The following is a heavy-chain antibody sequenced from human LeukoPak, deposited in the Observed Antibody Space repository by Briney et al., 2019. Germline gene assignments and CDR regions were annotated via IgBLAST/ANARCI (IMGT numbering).Heavy chain of an antibody. Sequence: GRSLRLSCAASGFTFDDYGMSWVRQVPGTGLEWVSGINWNGGSTGYADSVKGRFTISRDNAKNSLYLQVNSLRAEDTALYYCARADSSTWYGKGFDYWGQGTLVTVSS. V-gene: IGHV3-20*04. CDR2: INWNGGST. CDR3: ARADSSTWYGKGFDY. D-gene: IGHD6-13*01. CDR1: GFTFDDYG. J-gene: IGHJ4*02.